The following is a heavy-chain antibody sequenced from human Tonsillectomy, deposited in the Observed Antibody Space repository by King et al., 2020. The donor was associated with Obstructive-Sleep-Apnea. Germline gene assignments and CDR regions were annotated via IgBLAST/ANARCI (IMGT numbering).Heavy chain of an antibody. CDR3: VSSETYYDYVWGSYRYSVDY. Sequence: QVQLQESGPGLVRPSQTLSLTCTVSGDSISSGDYSWSWIRQPPGKGLEWIGYIYYSGSTYYNPSLKSRLTISVDTSRNQFSLKLKSVTAADSAVYYCVSSETYYDYVWGSYRYSVDYWGQGTLVTVSS. V-gene: IGHV4-30-4*01. J-gene: IGHJ4*02. CDR1: GDSISSGDYS. CDR2: IYYSGST. D-gene: IGHD3-16*02.